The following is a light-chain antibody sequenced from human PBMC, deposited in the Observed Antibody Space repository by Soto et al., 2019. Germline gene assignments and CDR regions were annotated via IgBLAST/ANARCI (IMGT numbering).Light chain of an antibody. CDR2: GAS. V-gene: IGKV3-20*01. CDR1: QSFSSSY. J-gene: IGKJ1*01. CDR3: QQLNNYPRT. Sequence: EIVLTQSPGTLSLSPGERATLSCRASQSFSSSYLAWYQQKPGQAPRLLIYGASSRATGIPDRFSGSGSGTEFTLTISSLQPEDFATYYCQQLNNYPRTFGQGTKVDI.